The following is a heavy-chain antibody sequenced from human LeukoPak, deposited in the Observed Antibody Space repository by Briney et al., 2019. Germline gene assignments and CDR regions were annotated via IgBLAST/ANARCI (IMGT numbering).Heavy chain of an antibody. J-gene: IGHJ4*02. CDR2: IYYSGST. D-gene: IGHD2-15*01. CDR1: GGSISSYY. V-gene: IGHV4-59*01. Sequence: SETLSLTCTVSGGSISSYYWSSIRQPPGKGLEWIGYIYYSGSTNYNPSLKSRVTISVDTSKNQFSLKLSSVTAADTAVYYCARDDCSGGSCYDYWGQGTLVTVSS. CDR3: ARDDCSGGSCYDY.